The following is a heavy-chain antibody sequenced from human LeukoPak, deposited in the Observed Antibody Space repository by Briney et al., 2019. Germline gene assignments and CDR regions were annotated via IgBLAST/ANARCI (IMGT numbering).Heavy chain of an antibody. CDR2: IKQDGSER. Sequence: GGSLRLSCAASGFTFSSCWMSWVRQAPGKGLEWVANIKQDGSERYYVDSVKGRFTISRDNAKNSLYLQMNSLRAEDTAVYYCARGDKGYSSSWYDYWGQGTLVTVSS. CDR1: GFTFSSCW. J-gene: IGHJ4*02. CDR3: ARGDKGYSSSWYDY. V-gene: IGHV3-7*01. D-gene: IGHD6-13*01.